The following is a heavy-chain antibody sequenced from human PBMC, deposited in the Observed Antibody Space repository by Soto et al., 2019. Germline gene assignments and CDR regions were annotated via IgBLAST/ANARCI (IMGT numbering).Heavy chain of an antibody. CDR1: GDSFRSDSYY. CDR2: INYSGTS. J-gene: IGHJ4*02. Sequence: SSETLSLTCTVSGDSFRSDSYYWGWIRQPPGKALEWIASINYSGTSYYNPSLQSRVTISVDTSRNQFSLNLASVTAADTAVYFCGRLPVSFSSSVDHRGQGTLVTVSS. CDR3: GRLPVSFSSSVDH. V-gene: IGHV4-39*01. D-gene: IGHD6-25*01.